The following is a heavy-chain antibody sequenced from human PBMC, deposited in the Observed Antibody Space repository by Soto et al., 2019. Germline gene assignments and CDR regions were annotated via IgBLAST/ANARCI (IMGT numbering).Heavy chain of an antibody. V-gene: IGHV1-46*01. J-gene: IGHJ4*02. CDR3: ARDWYSISSGERVDY. CDR1: GYPFTSYY. D-gene: IGHD1-26*01. Sequence: QVQLVQSGAEVKRPGASVKVSCTASGYPFTSYYIHWVRQAPGQGLELVGIINPVGDYTSYAQKFQGRVTMTRDTSTSTVYMDLSSVKSEDTAVYYCARDWYSISSGERVDYWGQGTLVTVSS. CDR2: INPVGDYT.